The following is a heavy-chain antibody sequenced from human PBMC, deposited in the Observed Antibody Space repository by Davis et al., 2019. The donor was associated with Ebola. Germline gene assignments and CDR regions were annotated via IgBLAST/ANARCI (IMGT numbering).Heavy chain of an antibody. J-gene: IGHJ1*01. Sequence: ASVKVSCRASGYTFTDYYLHWVRQATGQGLEWMGWIKSNSGDTDYAQKFQGRVTMTRDTSISTAYMELSRLRSDDTAVYYCARVAITGRLYFQHWGQGTLVTVSS. CDR3: ARVAITGRLYFQH. D-gene: IGHD1-20*01. CDR1: GYTFTDYY. CDR2: IKSNSGDT. V-gene: IGHV1-2*02.